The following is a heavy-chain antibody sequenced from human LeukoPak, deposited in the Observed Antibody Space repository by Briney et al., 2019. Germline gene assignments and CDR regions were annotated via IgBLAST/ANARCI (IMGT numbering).Heavy chain of an antibody. CDR3: ARHSGSYLAEYFQH. Sequence: GRSLRLSCAASGFTFSSYAMHWVRQAPGKGLEWVAVISYDGSNKYYADSVKGRFTISRDNSKNTLYPQMNSLRAEDTAVYYCARHSGSYLAEYFQHWGQGTLVTVSS. V-gene: IGHV3-30-3*01. CDR1: GFTFSSYA. D-gene: IGHD1-26*01. J-gene: IGHJ1*01. CDR2: ISYDGSNK.